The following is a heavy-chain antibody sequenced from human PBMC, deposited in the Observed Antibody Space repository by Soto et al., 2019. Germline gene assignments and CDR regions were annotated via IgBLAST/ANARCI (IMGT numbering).Heavy chain of an antibody. CDR1: GGSISSSSYY. CDR3: ARPSTTGTTVGDY. D-gene: IGHD1-1*01. J-gene: IGHJ4*02. Sequence: QLQLQESGPGLVKPSETLSLTCTVSGGSISSSSYYWGWIRQPPGKGLEWIGSIYYSGSTYYNPSLKSRVTISVDTSKHQFSLKLSSVTAADTAVYYCARPSTTGTTVGDYWGQGTLVTVSS. CDR2: IYYSGST. V-gene: IGHV4-39*01.